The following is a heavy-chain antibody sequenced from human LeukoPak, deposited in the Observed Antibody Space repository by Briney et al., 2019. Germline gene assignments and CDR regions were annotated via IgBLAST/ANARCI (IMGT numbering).Heavy chain of an antibody. V-gene: IGHV3-7*01. J-gene: IGHJ4*02. CDR3: ARDPSPEGPEYYFDY. Sequence: GGSLRLSCAASGFRLSNYWMSWVRQAPGKGLEGVANINQYGSEKYYVDSVKGRFTISRDNAKNSLYLEMNSLRAEDTAVYYCARDPSPEGPEYYFDYWGQGSLVTVSS. CDR1: GFRLSNYW. CDR2: INQYGSEK.